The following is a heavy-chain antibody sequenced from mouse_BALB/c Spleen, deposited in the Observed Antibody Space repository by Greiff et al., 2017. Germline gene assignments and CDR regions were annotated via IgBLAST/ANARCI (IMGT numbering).Heavy chain of an antibody. J-gene: IGHJ2*01. V-gene: IGHV5-6-5*01. CDR2: ISSGGST. CDR3: ARLFITTY. D-gene: IGHD1-1*01. CDR1: GFTFSSYA. Sequence: EVMLVESGGGLVQPGGSRKLSCAASGFTFSSYAMSWVRQTPEKRLEWVASISSGGSTYYPDSVKGRFTISRDNARNILYLQMSSLRSEDTAMYYCARLFITTYWGQGTTLTVSS.